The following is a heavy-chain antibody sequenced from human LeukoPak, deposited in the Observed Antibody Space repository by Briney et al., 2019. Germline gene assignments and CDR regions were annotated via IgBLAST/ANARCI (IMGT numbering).Heavy chain of an antibody. CDR3: ASIPATNYGVRFDP. D-gene: IGHD4/OR15-4a*01. Sequence: TSETLSLTCTVSGGSISSSSYYWGWIRQPPGKGLEWIGSIYYSGSTYYNPSLKSRVTISVDTSKNQFSLKLTSVTAADTAVYYCASIPATNYGVRFDPWGQGTLVTVSS. V-gene: IGHV4-39*07. CDR2: IYYSGST. CDR1: GGSISSSSYY. J-gene: IGHJ5*02.